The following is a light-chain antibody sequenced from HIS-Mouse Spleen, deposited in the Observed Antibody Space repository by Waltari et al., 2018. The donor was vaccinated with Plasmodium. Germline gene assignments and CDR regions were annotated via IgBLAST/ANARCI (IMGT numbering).Light chain of an antibody. J-gene: IGKJ2*01. CDR1: QSVSSSY. Sequence: EIVLTQSPGTLSLSPGERATLSCRASQSVSSSYLAWYQQKPGQAPRRLIDGPSSRATGIPDRFSGSGSGTDFTLTISRLEPEDFAVYYCQQYGSSPYTFGQGTKLEIK. CDR3: QQYGSSPYT. CDR2: GPS. V-gene: IGKV3-20*01.